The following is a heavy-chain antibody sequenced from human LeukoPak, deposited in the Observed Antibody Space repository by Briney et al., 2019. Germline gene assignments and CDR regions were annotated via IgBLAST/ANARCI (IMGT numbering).Heavy chain of an antibody. Sequence: GGSLRLSCAVSGFTFSSYAMTWVRQAPGKGLEWVGRIKSKTDGGTTDYAAPVKGRFTISRDDSKNTLYLQMNSLKTEDTAVYYCTTFGKKWELLRIDYWGQGTLVTVSS. CDR3: TTFGKKWELLRIDY. J-gene: IGHJ4*02. CDR1: GFTFSSYA. D-gene: IGHD1-26*01. CDR2: IKSKTDGGTT. V-gene: IGHV3-15*01.